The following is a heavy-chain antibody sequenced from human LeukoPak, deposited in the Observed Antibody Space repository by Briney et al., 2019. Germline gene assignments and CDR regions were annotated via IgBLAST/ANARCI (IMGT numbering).Heavy chain of an antibody. Sequence: GGSLRLSCAASGFTFSSYGMHWVRQAPGKGLEWVAVISYDGSNKYYADSVKGRFTISRDNSKNTLHLQMNSLRAEDTAVYYCARDLTYYDILTGSYGMDVWGQGTTVTVSS. CDR1: GFTFSSYG. J-gene: IGHJ6*02. V-gene: IGHV3-30*03. D-gene: IGHD3-9*01. CDR2: ISYDGSNK. CDR3: ARDLTYYDILTGSYGMDV.